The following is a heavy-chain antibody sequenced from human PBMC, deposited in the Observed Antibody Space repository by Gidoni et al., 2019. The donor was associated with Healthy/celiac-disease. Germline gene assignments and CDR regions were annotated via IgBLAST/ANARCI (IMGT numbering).Heavy chain of an antibody. CDR1: GFTFSSYG. Sequence: VVQPGRSLRLSCAASGFTFSSYGMHWVRQAPGKGLEWVAVISYDGSNKYYADSVKGRFTISRDNSKNTLYLQMNSLRAEYTAVYYCAKVVAMGTYYYYYMDVWGKGTTVTVSS. D-gene: IGHD5-18*01. J-gene: IGHJ6*03. V-gene: IGHV3-30*18. CDR2: ISYDGSNK. CDR3: AKVVAMGTYYYYYMDV.